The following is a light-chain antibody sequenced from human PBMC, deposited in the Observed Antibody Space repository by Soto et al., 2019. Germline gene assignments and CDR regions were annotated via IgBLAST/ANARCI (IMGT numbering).Light chain of an antibody. Sequence: ALTQPASVSGSPGQSITISCTGTSSDVGGYNYVSWYQHHPGKAPKRMIYEVTNRPSGVSIRFSGSKSGTTASLTISGLQAEDEADYYCLSFTSSFTYIFGTGTKVTVL. CDR1: SSDVGGYNY. J-gene: IGLJ1*01. CDR2: EVT. CDR3: LSFTSSFTYI. V-gene: IGLV2-14*01.